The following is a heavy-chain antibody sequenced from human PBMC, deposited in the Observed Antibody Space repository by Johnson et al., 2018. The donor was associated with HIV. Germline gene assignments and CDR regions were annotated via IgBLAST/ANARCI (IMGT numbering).Heavy chain of an antibody. Sequence: VQLVESGGGVVQPGGSLRLSCAASGFTFSNACMSWVRQAPGKGLEWVGRIKSKTDGGTTDYAAPVKGRFTISRDDSESTLYVQMNSLRTEDTAVYYCAREGGDCSSTSCYQDAFDIWGQGTMVTVSS. D-gene: IGHD2-2*01. CDR1: GFTFSNAC. J-gene: IGHJ3*02. CDR3: AREGGDCSSTSCYQDAFDI. CDR2: IKSKTDGGTT. V-gene: IGHV3-15*05.